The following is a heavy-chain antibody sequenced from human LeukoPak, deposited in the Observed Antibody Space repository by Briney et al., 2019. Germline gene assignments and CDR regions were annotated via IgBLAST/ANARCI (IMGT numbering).Heavy chain of an antibody. CDR2: ISGGGGST. J-gene: IGHJ4*02. CDR3: AKGGKWDVTPFDY. D-gene: IGHD1-26*01. CDR1: GFPFSGFG. V-gene: IGHV3-23*01. Sequence: GGSLRLSCTASGFPFSGFGMHWVRQAPGKGLEWVSTISGGGGSTYYADSVKGRFTISRDNSKNTLYLQVNSLRAEDTAVYYCAKGGKWDVTPFDYWGQGTLVTVSS.